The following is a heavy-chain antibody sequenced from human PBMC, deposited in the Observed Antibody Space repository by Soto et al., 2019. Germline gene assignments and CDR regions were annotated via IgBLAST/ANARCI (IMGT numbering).Heavy chain of an antibody. J-gene: IGHJ4*02. V-gene: IGHV3-74*01. CDR2: INGDGDYT. D-gene: IGHD2-15*01. Sequence: GGSLRLSSAAFGVTFSNHAMSRISQVPGKGLVWVSRINGDGDYTNYADSVKGRFTISRDNAKNTLYLQMNSLRAEDTAVYYCARERGGYSSDFWGQGTLVTVS. CDR3: ARERGGYSSDF. CDR1: GVTFSNHA.